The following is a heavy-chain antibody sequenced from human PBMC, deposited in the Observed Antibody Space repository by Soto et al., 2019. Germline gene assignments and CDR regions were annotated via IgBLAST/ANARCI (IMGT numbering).Heavy chain of an antibody. Sequence: QVHLQESGPGLMRTSEILSLSCSVSGDSMATGGHYYNWIRHLPGKGLEWIGYIYYSGATHYSPSLRPRATISIDTSKNQFSLRLISVTAADTALYFCARDKDLEPTVWGYWGQGIQVTLSS. J-gene: IGHJ4*02. CDR1: GDSMATGGHY. D-gene: IGHD7-27*01. CDR2: IYYSGAT. CDR3: ARDKDLEPTVWGY. V-gene: IGHV4-31*02.